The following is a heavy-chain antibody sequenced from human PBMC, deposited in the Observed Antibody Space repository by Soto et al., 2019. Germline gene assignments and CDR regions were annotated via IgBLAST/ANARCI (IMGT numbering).Heavy chain of an antibody. D-gene: IGHD4-17*01. CDR2: IYYSGST. Sequence: QVQLQESGPGLVKPSETLSLTCTVSGGSISSYYWSWIRQPPGKGLEWIGYIYYSGSTNYNPSLKSRVTISVDTSKNQFSLKLSSVTAADTAVYYCARDADGDYWFDPWGQGTLVTVSS. V-gene: IGHV4-59*01. J-gene: IGHJ5*02. CDR1: GGSISSYY. CDR3: ARDADGDYWFDP.